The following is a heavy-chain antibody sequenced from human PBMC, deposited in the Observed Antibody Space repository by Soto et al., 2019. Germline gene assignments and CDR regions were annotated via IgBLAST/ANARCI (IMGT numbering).Heavy chain of an antibody. D-gene: IGHD3-3*01. J-gene: IGHJ4*02. Sequence: SVKVSCKASGGTFSSYAISWVRQAPGQGLEWMGGIIPIFGTANYAQKFQGRVTITADKSTSTAYMELSSLRSEDTAVYYCARAWSGYQYSPEYWGQGTLVTVSS. CDR2: IIPIFGTA. CDR3: ARAWSGYQYSPEY. V-gene: IGHV1-69*06. CDR1: GGTFSSYA.